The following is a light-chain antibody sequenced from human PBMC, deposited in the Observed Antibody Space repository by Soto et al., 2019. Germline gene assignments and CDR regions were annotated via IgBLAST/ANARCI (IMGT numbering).Light chain of an antibody. V-gene: IGKV3-15*01. CDR3: QQYHYWPYT. Sequence: EIVVTQSPATLSVSPGERVTLSCRASQSVSSLLAWYQQKPGQAPRLLIYSTSTRATGIPARFSGSGSGTEFTLTISSLQSEDFAIYYCQQYHYWPYTFGQGTKLEIK. J-gene: IGKJ2*01. CDR2: STS. CDR1: QSVSSL.